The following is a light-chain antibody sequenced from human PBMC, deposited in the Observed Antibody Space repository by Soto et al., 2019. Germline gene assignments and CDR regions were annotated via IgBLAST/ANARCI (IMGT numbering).Light chain of an antibody. CDR2: DAS. CDR1: RDISNF. V-gene: IGKV1-33*01. Sequence: ITENASSLGASVGDRVNSTCQASRDISNFLDWFQHKPGKAPELLIFDASNLHSGVPSRFSGSGSGTDFTFTISSLQPEDIATYFCQQYDNLPPWTFGQGTKVDIK. CDR3: QQYDNLPPWT. J-gene: IGKJ1*01.